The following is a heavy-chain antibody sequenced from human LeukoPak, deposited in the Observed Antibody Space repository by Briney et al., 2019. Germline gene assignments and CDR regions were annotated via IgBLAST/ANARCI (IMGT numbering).Heavy chain of an antibody. D-gene: IGHD6-6*01. Sequence: SETLSLTCTVSGGSISSSSYYWGWIRQPPGKGLEWIGSIYYSGNTYYNPSLKSRVTISVDTSKNQFSLKLSSVTAADTAVYYCASYSISYYYMDVWGKGTTVTVSS. V-gene: IGHV4-39*01. CDR3: ASYSISYYYMDV. J-gene: IGHJ6*03. CDR2: IYYSGNT. CDR1: GGSISSSSYY.